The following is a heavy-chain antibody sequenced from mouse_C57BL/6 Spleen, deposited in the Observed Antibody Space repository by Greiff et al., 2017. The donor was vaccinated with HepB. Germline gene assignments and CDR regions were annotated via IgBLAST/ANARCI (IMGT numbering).Heavy chain of an antibody. V-gene: IGHV3-6*01. D-gene: IGHD1-1*01. Sequence: EVKLMESGPGLVKPSQSLSLTCSVTGYSITSGYYWNWIRQFPGNKLEWMGYISYDGSNNYNPSLKNRISITRDTSKNQFFLKLNSVTTEDTATYYCAGHYGSLDYWGQGTSVTVSS. J-gene: IGHJ4*01. CDR2: ISYDGSN. CDR3: AGHYGSLDY. CDR1: GYSITSGYY.